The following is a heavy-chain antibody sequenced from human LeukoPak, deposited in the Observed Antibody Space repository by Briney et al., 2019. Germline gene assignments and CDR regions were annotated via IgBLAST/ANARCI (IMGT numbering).Heavy chain of an antibody. CDR3: AKDQTPYSYGPYYFDY. CDR2: ISSSSSYI. CDR1: GFTFSSYS. V-gene: IGHV3-21*04. Sequence: GGSLRLSCAASGFTFSSYSMNWVRQAPGKGLEWVSSISSSSSYIYYADSVKGRFTISRDNAKNSLYLQMNSLRAEDTAVYYRAKDQTPYSYGPYYFDYWGQGTLVTVSS. D-gene: IGHD5-18*01. J-gene: IGHJ4*02.